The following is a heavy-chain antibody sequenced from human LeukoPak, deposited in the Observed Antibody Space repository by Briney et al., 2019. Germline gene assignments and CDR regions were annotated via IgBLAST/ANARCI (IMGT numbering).Heavy chain of an antibody. CDR1: GYTFIHYY. D-gene: IGHD3-10*01. CDR3: ARDSFGVRGFDH. Sequence: ASVTVSCKTSGYTFIHYYMHWVRQASGEGFEWMGIVDPSGDIATYAQKFQGRVTLTTDTSTSTFYMELSSLRSEDTAIYYCARDSFGVRGFDHWGQGTPVTVSS. V-gene: IGHV1-46*01. J-gene: IGHJ4*02. CDR2: VDPSGDIA.